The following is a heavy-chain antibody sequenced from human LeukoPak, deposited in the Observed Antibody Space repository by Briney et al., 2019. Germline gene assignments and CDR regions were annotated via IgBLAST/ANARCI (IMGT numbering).Heavy chain of an antibody. Sequence: ASVKVSCKASGYTFTRYYMHWVPQAPGQGLEWMGWINPNSGGTNYAQKFQGWVTMTRDPSISTAYMEMSRLRSEDPAVYSCARAGTAMGPFDYWGQGTVVSVRS. D-gene: IGHD5-18*01. CDR1: GYTFTRYY. CDR2: INPNSGGT. V-gene: IGHV1-2*04. J-gene: IGHJ4*02. CDR3: ARAGTAMGPFDY.